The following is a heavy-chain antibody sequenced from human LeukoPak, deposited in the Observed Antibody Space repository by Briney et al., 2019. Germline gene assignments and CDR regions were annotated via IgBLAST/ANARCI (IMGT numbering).Heavy chain of an antibody. CDR1: GFTFSSYW. D-gene: IGHD1/OR15-1a*01. CDR3: ARDFWGLSGWNKYDAFDI. Sequence: GGSLRLSCAASGFTFSSYWMHWVRQAPGKGLVWVSRINSDGSSTSYADSVKGRFTISRDNAKNSLYLQMNSLRAEDTAVYYCARDFWGLSGWNKYDAFDIWGQGTMVTVSS. J-gene: IGHJ3*02. V-gene: IGHV3-74*01. CDR2: INSDGSST.